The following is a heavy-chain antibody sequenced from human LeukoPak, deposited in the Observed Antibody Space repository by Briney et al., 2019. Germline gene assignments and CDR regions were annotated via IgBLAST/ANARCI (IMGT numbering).Heavy chain of an antibody. J-gene: IGHJ5*02. CDR1: GGSISSYY. D-gene: IGHD6-19*01. V-gene: IGHV4-4*07. CDR3: ARELGSIAVAGLNWFDP. Sequence: SETLSLTCTVSGGSISSYYWSWIRQPAGKGLEWIGRIYTSGSTNYNPSLKSRVTMSVDTPKNQFSLKLSSVTAADTAVYYCARELGSIAVAGLNWFDPWGQGTLVTVSS. CDR2: IYTSGST.